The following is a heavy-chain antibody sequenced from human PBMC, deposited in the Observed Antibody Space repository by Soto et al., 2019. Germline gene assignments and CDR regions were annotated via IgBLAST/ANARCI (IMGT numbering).Heavy chain of an antibody. CDR3: AREACSSTSCYTDP. J-gene: IGHJ5*02. Sequence: GGSLRLSCAASGFTFSSYEMNWVRQAPGKGLEWVSYISSSGSTIYYADSVKGRFTISGDNAKNSLYLQMNSLRAEDTAVYYCAREACSSTSCYTDPWGQGTLVTVSS. CDR1: GFTFSSYE. V-gene: IGHV3-48*03. CDR2: ISSSGSTI. D-gene: IGHD2-2*02.